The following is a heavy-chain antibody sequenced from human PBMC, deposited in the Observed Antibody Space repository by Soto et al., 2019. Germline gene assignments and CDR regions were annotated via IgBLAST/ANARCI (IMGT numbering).Heavy chain of an antibody. CDR3: ATRGPDYDFWSGPNWFDP. CDR2: ISGSGGST. V-gene: IGHV3-23*01. D-gene: IGHD3-3*01. Sequence: EVQLLESGGGLVQPGGSLRLSCAASGFTFSSYAMSWVRQAPGKGLEWVSAISGSGGSTYYADSGKGRFTISRDNSKNSLYLQMNSLRAEDTAVYYCATRGPDYDFWSGPNWFDPWGQGTLVTVSS. J-gene: IGHJ5*02. CDR1: GFTFSSYA.